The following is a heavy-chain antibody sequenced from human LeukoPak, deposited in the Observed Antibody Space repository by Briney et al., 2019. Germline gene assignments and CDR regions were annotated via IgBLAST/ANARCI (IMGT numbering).Heavy chain of an antibody. CDR3: ASRPDYGDYGGGFDY. Sequence: GGSLRLSCAASGFTFSSYSMTWVRQAPGKGLEWVSYISSSSSTIYYADSVKGRFTISRDNAKNSLYLQMNSLRDEDTAVYYCASRPDYGDYGGGFDYWGQGTLVTVSS. J-gene: IGHJ4*02. CDR1: GFTFSSYS. V-gene: IGHV3-48*02. D-gene: IGHD4-17*01. CDR2: ISSSSSTI.